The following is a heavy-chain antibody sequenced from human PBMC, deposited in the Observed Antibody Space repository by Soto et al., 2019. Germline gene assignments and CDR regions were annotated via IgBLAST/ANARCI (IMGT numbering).Heavy chain of an antibody. Sequence: EVQLVESGGGLVKPGGSLRLSCAASGFTFSSYSMNWVRQAPGKGLKWVSSISSSSSYIYYADSVKGRFTISRDNAKNXLYLQMNSLRAEDTAVYYCARGTHVSSGPQYYFDYWGQGTLVTVSS. J-gene: IGHJ4*02. V-gene: IGHV3-21*01. D-gene: IGHD3-22*01. CDR3: ARGTHVSSGPQYYFDY. CDR1: GFTFSSYS. CDR2: ISSSSSYI.